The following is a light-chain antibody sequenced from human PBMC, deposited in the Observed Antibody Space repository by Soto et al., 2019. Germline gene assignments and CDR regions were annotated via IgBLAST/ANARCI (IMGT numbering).Light chain of an antibody. Sequence: QSVLTQPPSASGTPGQRVTISCSGSNSNIGSNYVYWYQQLPGTAPKLLMFRNNQRPSGVPDRFSGSKSGTSASLAISGLRSEDEADYHCAAWDDSLSGPVFVGGTKLTVL. CDR2: RNN. J-gene: IGLJ3*02. V-gene: IGLV1-47*01. CDR1: NSNIGSNY. CDR3: AAWDDSLSGPV.